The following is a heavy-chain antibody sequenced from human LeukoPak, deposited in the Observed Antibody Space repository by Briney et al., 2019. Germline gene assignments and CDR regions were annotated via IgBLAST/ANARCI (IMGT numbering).Heavy chain of an antibody. CDR3: ARVRDIHYDFWSGFPPHYYFDY. D-gene: IGHD3-3*01. CDR1: GGSISSHY. CDR2: IYYSGST. V-gene: IGHV4-59*11. Sequence: PSETLSLTCTVSGGSISSHYWSWIRQPPGKGLEWIGYIYYSGSTNYNPSLKSRVTISVDTSKNQFSLKLSSVTAADTAVYYCARVRDIHYDFWSGFPPHYYFDYWGQGTLVTVSS. J-gene: IGHJ4*02.